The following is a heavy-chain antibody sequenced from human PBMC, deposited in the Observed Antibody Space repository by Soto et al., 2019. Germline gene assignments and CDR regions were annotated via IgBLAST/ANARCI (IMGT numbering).Heavy chain of an antibody. Sequence: GESLKISCKGSGYSFTSYWIGWVRQMPGKGLEWMGIIYPGDSDTRYSPSFQGQVTISADKSISTAYPQWSSLKASDTAMYYCASTSVAGTSYYYYVMAVWGQGTTVTVSS. J-gene: IGHJ6*02. V-gene: IGHV5-51*01. CDR2: IYPGDSDT. CDR1: GYSFTSYW. D-gene: IGHD6-19*01. CDR3: ASTSVAGTSYYYYVMAV.